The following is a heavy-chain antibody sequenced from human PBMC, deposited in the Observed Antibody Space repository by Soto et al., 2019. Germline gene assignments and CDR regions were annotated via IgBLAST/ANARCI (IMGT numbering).Heavy chain of an antibody. CDR1: GGSFSGYY. V-gene: IGHV4-34*01. D-gene: IGHD2-15*01. CDR2: INHSGST. CDR3: ARGNYLDCSGGSCYPRGFDY. Sequence: SETLSLTCAVYGGSFSGYYWSWIRQPPGKGLEWIGEINHSGSTNYNPSLKSRVTISVDTSKNQFSLKLSSVTAADTAVYYCARGNYLDCSGGSCYPRGFDYWGQGTLVTVSS. J-gene: IGHJ4*02.